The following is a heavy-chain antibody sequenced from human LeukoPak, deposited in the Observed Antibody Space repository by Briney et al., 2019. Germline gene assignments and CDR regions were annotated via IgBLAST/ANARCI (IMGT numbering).Heavy chain of an antibody. Sequence: ASVKVSCKASGYTFTSYYMHWVRQAPGQGLEWMGIINSSGGTTTYAQKFKGRVTMTRDTSTSTVYMELSSLTSEDTAVYYCARSYGYRGYFDYWGQGTLVTVSS. CDR1: GYTFTSYY. CDR3: ARSYGYRGYFDY. J-gene: IGHJ4*02. CDR2: INSSGGTT. D-gene: IGHD5-18*01. V-gene: IGHV1-46*01.